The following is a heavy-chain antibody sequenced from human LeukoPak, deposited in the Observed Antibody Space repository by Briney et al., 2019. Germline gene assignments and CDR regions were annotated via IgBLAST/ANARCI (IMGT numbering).Heavy chain of an antibody. CDR2: IRYDGSNK. CDR1: GFTFSSYG. J-gene: IGHJ4*02. D-gene: IGHD3-22*01. Sequence: GGSLRLSCAASGFTFSSYGMHWVRQAPGKGLEWVAFIRYDGSNKYYADSVKGRFTISRDNSKNTLYLQMNSLRAEDTAVYYCFGTYYYDSSGYYTFDYWGQGTLVTVSS. V-gene: IGHV3-30*02. CDR3: FGTYYYDSSGYYTFDY.